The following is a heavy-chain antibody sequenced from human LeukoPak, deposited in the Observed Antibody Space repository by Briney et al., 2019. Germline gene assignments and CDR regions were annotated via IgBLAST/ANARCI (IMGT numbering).Heavy chain of an antibody. D-gene: IGHD5-12*01. CDR3: ARMFGGNYYGYYFDN. Sequence: GGPLRLSCSASGFIVNNYYMTWVRQAPGKGLECVSILYSGGTTYYADSVKGRFTISADNSKNTVNLQMNSLRVEDTAIYYCARMFGGNYYGYYFDNWGQGSMLTVSS. CDR1: GFIVNNYY. CDR2: LYSGGTT. J-gene: IGHJ4*02. V-gene: IGHV3-53*01.